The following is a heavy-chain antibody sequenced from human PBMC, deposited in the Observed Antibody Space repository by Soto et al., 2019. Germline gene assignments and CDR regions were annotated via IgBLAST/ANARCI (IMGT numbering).Heavy chain of an antibody. D-gene: IGHD4-17*01. J-gene: IGHJ1*01. Sequence: QVQLQESGPGLVKPSQTLSLTCTVSGGSISSGGYYWSWIRQHPGKGLECFGYLYYSGSTYYNPSLKSRVTISLDTSKHQFSLRLSSVAAADTAVYYCASRRVTTWSEYFQHWGQGTLVTVSS. V-gene: IGHV4-31*03. CDR1: GGSISSGGYY. CDR3: ASRRVTTWSEYFQH. CDR2: LYYSGST.